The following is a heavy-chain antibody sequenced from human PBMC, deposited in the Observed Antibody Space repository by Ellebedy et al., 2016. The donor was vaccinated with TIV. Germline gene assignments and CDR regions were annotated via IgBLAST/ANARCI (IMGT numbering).Heavy chain of an antibody. CDR1: GFTFSSYG. J-gene: IGHJ2*01. CDR3: ARDLFHSSSWYYGSIDL. CDR2: IWYDGSNK. V-gene: IGHV3-33*01. D-gene: IGHD6-13*01. Sequence: GGSLRLSXAASGFTFSSYGMHWVRQAPGKGLEWVAIIWYDGSNKYSADSVEGRFTISRDNSKSTLYLQMNSLRAEDTAVYYCARDLFHSSSWYYGSIDLWGRGTLVTVSS.